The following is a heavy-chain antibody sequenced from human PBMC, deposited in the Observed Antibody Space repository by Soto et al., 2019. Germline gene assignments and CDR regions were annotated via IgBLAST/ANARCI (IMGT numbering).Heavy chain of an antibody. V-gene: IGHV4-30-4*01. CDR2: IYYIGST. CDR3: ARGRFSSSWYQKWFDP. CDR1: GGSISSGYYY. J-gene: IGHJ5*02. D-gene: IGHD6-13*01. Sequence: SETLSLTCTVSGGSISSGYYYWSWIRQPPGKGLEWIGYIYYIGSTYYNPSLKSRVTISVDTSKNQFSLKLSSVTAADTAVYYCARGRFSSSWYQKWFDPFGQGTLVTFSS.